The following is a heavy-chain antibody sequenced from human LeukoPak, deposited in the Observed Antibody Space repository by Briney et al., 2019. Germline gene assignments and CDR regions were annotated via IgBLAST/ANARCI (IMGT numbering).Heavy chain of an antibody. CDR3: ARGGYCTTALCYAMNAFDI. Sequence: PGGSLRLSCAASGFNFHSHEMNWVRQAPGKGLEFILYISPSGTTMYYADSVKGRFTISRDNAKNSLYLQMNSLRAEDTAVYYCARGGYCTTALCYAMNAFDIWGQGTMVTVSS. J-gene: IGHJ3*02. CDR1: GFNFHSHE. D-gene: IGHD2-2*03. CDR2: ISPSGTTM. V-gene: IGHV3-48*03.